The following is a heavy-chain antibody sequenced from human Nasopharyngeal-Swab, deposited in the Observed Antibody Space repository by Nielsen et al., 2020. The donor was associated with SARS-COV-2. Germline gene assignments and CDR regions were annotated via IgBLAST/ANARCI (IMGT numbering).Heavy chain of an antibody. D-gene: IGHD6-13*01. CDR2: INAGNGDI. J-gene: IGHJ4*02. V-gene: IGHV1-3*01. CDR3: VKPAAGTYDS. Sequence: ASVKVSCKASGHTFTGYAMHWVRQAPGQSLEWMGWINAGNGDITYSQKFQGRVTLTRDTYASTAYMELFSLTSEDTAVYYCVKPAAGTYDSWGQGTLVTVSS. CDR1: GHTFTGYA.